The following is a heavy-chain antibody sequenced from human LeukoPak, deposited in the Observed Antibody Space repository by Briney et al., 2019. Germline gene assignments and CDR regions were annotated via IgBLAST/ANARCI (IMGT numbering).Heavy chain of an antibody. CDR2: ISSSSSTI. J-gene: IGHJ3*02. Sequence: GGSLRLSCAASGFTFSSYSMNWVRQAPGKGLEWVSYISSSSSTIYYADSVKGRFTISRDNAKNSLYLQMNSLRAEDTAVYYCARGIAAAVNDAFDIWGQGTMVTVSS. CDR3: ARGIAAAVNDAFDI. D-gene: IGHD6-13*01. V-gene: IGHV3-48*01. CDR1: GFTFSSYS.